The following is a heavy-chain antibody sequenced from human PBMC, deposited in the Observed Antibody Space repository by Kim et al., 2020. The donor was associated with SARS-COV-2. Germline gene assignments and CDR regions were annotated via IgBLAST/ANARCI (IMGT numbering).Heavy chain of an antibody. D-gene: IGHD2-21*02. CDR1: GYTFSSYE. Sequence: ASVKVSCKASGYTFSSYEINWVRQAPGQGLEWMGRMSPNRVNTGSAQKFQGRVTMTKNVYISTAYMELSSLRSEDTAVYYCARGVTAGVDIWGQGTMVTVSS. V-gene: IGHV1-8*02. CDR3: ARGVTAGVDI. J-gene: IGHJ3*02. CDR2: MSPNRVNT.